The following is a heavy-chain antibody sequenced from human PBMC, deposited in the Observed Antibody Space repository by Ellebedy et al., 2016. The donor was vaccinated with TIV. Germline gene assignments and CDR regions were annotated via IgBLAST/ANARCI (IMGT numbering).Heavy chain of an antibody. CDR3: VRDFVGVNAFDY. J-gene: IGHJ4*02. CDR2: ISNGGGDRT. V-gene: IGHV3-64D*06. CDR1: GFTFINDA. D-gene: IGHD2-21*01. Sequence: PGGSLRLSCSASGFTFINDAMHWVRQAPGKGPEYVSVISNGGGDRTYYADSVKGRFTISRDNSKNTLFLQMSSLRSEDTAIYYCVRDFVGVNAFDYWGQGTLVTVSP.